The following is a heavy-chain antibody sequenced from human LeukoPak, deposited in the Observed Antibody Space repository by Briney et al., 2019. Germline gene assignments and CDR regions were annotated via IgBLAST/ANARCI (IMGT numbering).Heavy chain of an antibody. CDR1: GFTFSAYY. J-gene: IGHJ5*02. CDR2: ISHSGSTI. V-gene: IGHV3-11*01. Sequence: GGSLRLSCAAPGFTFSAYYMHWIRQTPGKGLEWLSCISHSGSTIYEADSVKGRFAISRDNAKNSVYLQIYSLRAEDTATYYCARSSDYDGGWLDPWGQGTLVTVSS. CDR3: ARSSDYDGGWLDP. D-gene: IGHD5-12*01.